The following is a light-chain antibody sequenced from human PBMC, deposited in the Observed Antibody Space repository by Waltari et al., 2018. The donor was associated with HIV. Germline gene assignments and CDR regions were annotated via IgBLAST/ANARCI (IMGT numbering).Light chain of an antibody. CDR1: NSDIGTYDY. V-gene: IGLV2-8*01. CDR3: SSFANRDGFYDL. CDR2: EVT. J-gene: IGLJ2*01. Sequence: QSALTQPPSASGSPGQSVTLSCTGTNSDIGTYDYVSWYQQHPGKAPKLVISEVTKRRSGVADRFACSKACNTAFLTVSGLQAECEADYYCSSFANRDGFYDLVGCGTRLTGL.